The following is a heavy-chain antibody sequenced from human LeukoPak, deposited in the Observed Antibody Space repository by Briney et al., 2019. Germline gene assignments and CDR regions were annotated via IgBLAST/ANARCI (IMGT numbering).Heavy chain of an antibody. CDR1: GFTFSSYA. J-gene: IGHJ4*02. D-gene: IGHD6-19*01. CDR2: ISYDGSNK. CDR3: ARVVKYRSGPLTDLLPYYFDS. V-gene: IGHV3-30*04. Sequence: GGSLRLSCAASGFTFSSYAMHWVRQAPGKGLEWVAVISYDGSNKYYADSVKGRFTISRDNSKNTLYLQMNSLTSEDMAVYYCARVVKYRSGPLTDLLPYYFDSWGQGTLVTVSS.